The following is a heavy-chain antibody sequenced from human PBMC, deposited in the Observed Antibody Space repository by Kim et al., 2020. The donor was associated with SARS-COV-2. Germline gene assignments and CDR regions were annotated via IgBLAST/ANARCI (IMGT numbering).Heavy chain of an antibody. CDR2: FDPEDGET. V-gene: IGHV1-24*01. CDR3: ATAFAVTMGRGEFAY. Sequence: ASVKVSCKVSGYTLTELSMYWVRQAPGKGLEWMGGFDPEDGETIYAQKFQGRVTRTEDTSSDTAYMELSSLRSEDTAVYYCATAFAVTMGRGEFAYWGQGTLVTVSS. D-gene: IGHD3-10*01. CDR1: GYTLTELS. J-gene: IGHJ4*02.